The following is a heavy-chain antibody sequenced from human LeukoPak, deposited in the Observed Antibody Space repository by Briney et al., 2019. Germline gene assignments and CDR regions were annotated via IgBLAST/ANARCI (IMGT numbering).Heavy chain of an antibody. D-gene: IGHD6-19*01. CDR2: ISYDGSNK. J-gene: IGHJ6*02. CDR1: GFTFSSYG. CDR3: AKALRPSGWYNFIDYGMDV. V-gene: IGHV3-30*18. Sequence: GGSLRLSCAASGFTFSSYGMHWVRQAPGKGLEWVAVISYDGSNKYYADSVKGRFTISRDNSKNTLYLQMNSLRAEDTAVYYCAKALRPSGWYNFIDYGMDVWGQGTTVTVSS.